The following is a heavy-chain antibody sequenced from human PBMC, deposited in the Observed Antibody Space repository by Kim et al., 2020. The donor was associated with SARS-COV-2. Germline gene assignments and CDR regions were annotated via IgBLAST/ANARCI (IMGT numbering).Heavy chain of an antibody. J-gene: IGHJ4*02. D-gene: IGHD6-13*01. Sequence: YPDSEEGRFTISRDNSQNTLYLQMNSLRAEDTAVYYCYTTGIAAAGTEDYWGQGTLVTVSS. CDR3: YTTGIAAAGTEDY. V-gene: IGHV3-23*01.